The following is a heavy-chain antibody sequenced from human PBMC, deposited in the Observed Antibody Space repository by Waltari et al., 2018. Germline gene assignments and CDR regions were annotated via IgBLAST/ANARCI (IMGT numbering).Heavy chain of an antibody. D-gene: IGHD3-3*01. Sequence: EVQLVESGGGLVQPGGSLRLSCAASGFTFSSYWMSWVRQAPGKGLEWVANIKQAGSEKYYVDAVKGRFTISRDNAKNSLYLQMNSLRAEDTAVYYCAGGTIFYGMDVWGQGTTVTVSS. J-gene: IGHJ6*02. V-gene: IGHV3-7*04. CDR3: AGGTIFYGMDV. CDR1: GFTFSSYW. CDR2: IKQAGSEK.